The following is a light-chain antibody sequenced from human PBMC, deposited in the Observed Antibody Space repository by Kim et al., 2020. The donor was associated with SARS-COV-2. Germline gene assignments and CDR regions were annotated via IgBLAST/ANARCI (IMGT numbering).Light chain of an antibody. Sequence: PGQTASNTGPGDKLGDKYACWYQQKPGQSPLLVIYQDSKRPAGIPERFSGSNSGNTATLTISGTQAMDEADYYCQAWDSSTAGVVFGGGTQLTVL. CDR1: KLGDKY. CDR3: QAWDSSTAGVV. V-gene: IGLV3-1*01. CDR2: QDS. J-gene: IGLJ2*01.